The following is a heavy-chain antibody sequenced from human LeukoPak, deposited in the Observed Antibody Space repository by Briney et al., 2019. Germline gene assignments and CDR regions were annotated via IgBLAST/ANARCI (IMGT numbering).Heavy chain of an antibody. V-gene: IGHV1-8*01. J-gene: IGHJ4*02. CDR1: GYTFTSYD. D-gene: IGHD3-16*01. CDR2: MNHNSGNT. CDR3: ARGLSAGGDIDY. Sequence: ASVKVSCKASGYTFTSYDINWVRQATGQGLEWMGWMNHNSGNTGYAQKFQGRVTMTRNTSISTAYMELSSLRSEDTAVYYCARGLSAGGDIDYWGQGTLVTVSS.